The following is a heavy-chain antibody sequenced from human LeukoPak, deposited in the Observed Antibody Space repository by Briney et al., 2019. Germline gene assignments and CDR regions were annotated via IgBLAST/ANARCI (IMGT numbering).Heavy chain of an antibody. CDR3: ARDCCNSAWYSD. CDR1: GFTVSSNF. J-gene: IGHJ4*02. CDR2: IYSDSNT. D-gene: IGHD2/OR15-2a*01. V-gene: IGHV3-53*01. Sequence: PGGSLRLSCAASGFTVSSNFMTWVRQAPGKGLEWVSFIYSDSNTYYADSVKGRFTISRDNSKNTLYLQMNSLRAEDTAVYYCARDCCNSAWYSDWGQGTLVTVSS.